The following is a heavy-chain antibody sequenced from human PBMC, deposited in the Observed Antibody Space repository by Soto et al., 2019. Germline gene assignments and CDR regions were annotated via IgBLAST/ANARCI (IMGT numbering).Heavy chain of an antibody. CDR2: IWYDGSNK. D-gene: IGHD6-19*01. V-gene: IGHV3-33*01. Sequence: GGSLRLSCAASGFTFSSYGMHWVRQAPGKGLEWVAVIWYDGSNKYYADSVKGRFTISRDNSKNTLYPQMNSLRAEDTAVYYCARDSHHSSGWYDPHNWFDPWGQGTLVTVSS. J-gene: IGHJ5*02. CDR3: ARDSHHSSGWYDPHNWFDP. CDR1: GFTFSSYG.